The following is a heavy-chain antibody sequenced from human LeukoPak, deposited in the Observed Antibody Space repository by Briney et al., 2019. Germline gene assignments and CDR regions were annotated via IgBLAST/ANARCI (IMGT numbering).Heavy chain of an antibody. D-gene: IGHD2-2*01. CDR3: ARAQRGYCSSTSCYYAWFDP. V-gene: IGHV3-74*01. Sequence: PGGSLRLSCGASGFTFSTSWMNWVRQAPGKGLVWVSQINSDGSNTNYADSVKGRFTISRDNAKNTLYLQMNSLRAEDTAVYYCARAQRGYCSSTSCYYAWFDPWGQGTLVTVSS. CDR2: INSDGSNT. J-gene: IGHJ5*02. CDR1: GFTFSTSW.